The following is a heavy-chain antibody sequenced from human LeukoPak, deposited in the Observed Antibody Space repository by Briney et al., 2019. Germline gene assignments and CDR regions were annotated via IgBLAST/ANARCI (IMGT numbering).Heavy chain of an antibody. D-gene: IGHD5-24*01. CDR2: IYHSGST. CDR3: ARDRGDGYNEGFDI. J-gene: IGHJ3*02. Sequence: SQTLFLTCAVSGGSISSGGYSWSWIRQPPGKGLEWIGYIYHSGSTYYNPSIKSRVTISVDRSKNQFSLKLSSVTAADTAVYYCARDRGDGYNEGFDIWGQGTMVTVSS. CDR1: GGSISSGGYS. V-gene: IGHV4-30-2*01.